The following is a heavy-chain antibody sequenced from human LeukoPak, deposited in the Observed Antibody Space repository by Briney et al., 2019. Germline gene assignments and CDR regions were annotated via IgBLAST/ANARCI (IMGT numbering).Heavy chain of an antibody. CDR2: ISWDGGST. V-gene: IGHV3-43D*04. CDR1: GFTFDDYA. Sequence: GGSLRLSCAASGFTFDDYAMHWVRQAPGKGLEWVSLISWDGGSTYYADSVKGRFTISRDNSKNSPYLQMNSLRAEDTALYYCAKDSGITGTDSFDYWGQGTLVTVSS. CDR3: AKDSGITGTDSFDY. D-gene: IGHD1-7*01. J-gene: IGHJ4*02.